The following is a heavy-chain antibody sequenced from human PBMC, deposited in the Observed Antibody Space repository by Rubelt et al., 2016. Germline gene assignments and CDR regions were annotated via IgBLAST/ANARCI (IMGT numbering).Heavy chain of an antibody. Sequence: QVQLQQWGAGLLKPSETLSLTCAVYGGSFSGYYWSWIRQPPGKGLEWIGEINHSGSTNYNPSLKSRVTISVDTSKNQFSLKLSSVTAADTAVYYCARGLARAAAAPRRRWFDPWGQGTRVTVSS. J-gene: IGHJ5*02. CDR3: ARGLARAAAAPRRRWFDP. CDR2: INHSGST. D-gene: IGHD6-13*01. CDR1: GGSFSGYY. V-gene: IGHV4-34*01.